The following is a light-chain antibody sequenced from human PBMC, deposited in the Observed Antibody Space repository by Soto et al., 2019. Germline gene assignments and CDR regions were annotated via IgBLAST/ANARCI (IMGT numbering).Light chain of an antibody. CDR1: TSDVGGYNY. CDR3: GSYTGSITYV. CDR2: EVT. V-gene: IGLV2-14*01. Sequence: QSALTQPASVSGSLGQSITISCTGTTSDVGGYNYVSWYQQHPGKAPILMIYEVTNRPSGVSNRFSGSKSGNTASLTISGLQVEDAAEYYCGSYTGSITYVFGTGTKLTVL. J-gene: IGLJ1*01.